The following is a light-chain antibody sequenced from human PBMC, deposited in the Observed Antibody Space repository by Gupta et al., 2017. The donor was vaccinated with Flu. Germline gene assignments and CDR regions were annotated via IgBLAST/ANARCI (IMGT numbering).Light chain of an antibody. CDR2: AAS. V-gene: IGKV1D-16*01. J-gene: IGKJ4*01. CDR3: QQYNSFPLT. Sequence: DIQMTQSPSSLSASVGDRVTITCRASQDIRTWLAWYQQKPEKAPKSLIYAASNLQSGVPSRFSGGGSGTDFTLTISSLQPADFATYYCQQYNSFPLTFGGGPKVEIK. CDR1: QDIRTW.